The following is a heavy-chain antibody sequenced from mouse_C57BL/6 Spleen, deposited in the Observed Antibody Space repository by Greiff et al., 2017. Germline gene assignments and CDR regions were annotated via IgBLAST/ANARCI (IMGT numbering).Heavy chain of an antibody. Sequence: QVQLQQSGAELVKPGASVKLSCKASGYTFTAYTIHWVKQRPGQGLEWIGWFYPGSGSTKYNEKFKGKATLTADKSSSTVYMELSRLTSDDSAVYFCARRYYVLAMDYWGQGTSVTVSS. CDR2: FYPGSGST. D-gene: IGHD1-1*01. V-gene: IGHV1-62-2*01. CDR3: ARRYYVLAMDY. J-gene: IGHJ4*01. CDR1: GYTFTAYT.